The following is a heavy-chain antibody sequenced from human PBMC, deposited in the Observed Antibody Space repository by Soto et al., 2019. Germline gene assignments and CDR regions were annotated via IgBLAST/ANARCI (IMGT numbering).Heavy chain of an antibody. D-gene: IGHD7-27*01. J-gene: IGHJ5*02. CDR3: ARLSGDGWFDP. V-gene: IGHV4-34*01. Sequence: SETLSLTCAVYGGSFSGYYWSWIRQPPGKGLEWIGEINHSGSTNYNPSLKSRVTISVDTSKNQFSLKLSSVTAADTAVYYCARLSGDGWFDPWGQGTLVTVSS. CDR1: GGSFSGYY. CDR2: INHSGST.